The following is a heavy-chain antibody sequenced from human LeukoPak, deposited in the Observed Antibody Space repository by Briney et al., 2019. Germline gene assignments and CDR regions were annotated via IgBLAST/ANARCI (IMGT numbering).Heavy chain of an antibody. CDR3: ASRYDSSGYYDEVFDY. V-gene: IGHV4-59*01. CDR2: IYYSGST. Sequence: SETLSLTCTVSGDSIGTYYWSWIRQSPGKGLEWIGYIYYSGSTNYNPSLKSRVTISVDTSKNQFSLRLSSVTAADTAVYYCASRYDSSGYYDEVFDYWGQGTLVTVSS. CDR1: GDSIGTYY. D-gene: IGHD3-22*01. J-gene: IGHJ4*02.